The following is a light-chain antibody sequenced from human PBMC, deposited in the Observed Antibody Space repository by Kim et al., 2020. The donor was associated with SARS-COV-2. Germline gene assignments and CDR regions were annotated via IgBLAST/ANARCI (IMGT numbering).Light chain of an antibody. V-gene: IGKV3-11*01. CDR2: DAS. CDR1: QSVSSD. CDR3: QQRRSWPLT. Sequence: LAPGERATLACRASQSVSSDLAWYQQKPGQVPRLLIFDASNRATGIPARFSGSGSGTDFTLTISSLEPEDFAVYYCQQRRSWPLTFGGGTRVDIK. J-gene: IGKJ4*01.